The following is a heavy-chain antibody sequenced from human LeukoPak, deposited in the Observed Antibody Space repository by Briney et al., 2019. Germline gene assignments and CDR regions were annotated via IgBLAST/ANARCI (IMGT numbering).Heavy chain of an antibody. Sequence: TGGSLRLSCAASGFTVSSNYMSWVRQAPGKGLEWVSVIYSGGSTYYADSVKGRFTISRDNSKNTLFLHMNSLRAEDTAVYSCAKGYYGSGSYGWFDYWGQGTLVTVSS. D-gene: IGHD3-10*01. CDR1: GFTVSSNY. CDR2: IYSGGST. J-gene: IGHJ4*02. CDR3: AKGYYGSGSYGWFDY. V-gene: IGHV3-53*01.